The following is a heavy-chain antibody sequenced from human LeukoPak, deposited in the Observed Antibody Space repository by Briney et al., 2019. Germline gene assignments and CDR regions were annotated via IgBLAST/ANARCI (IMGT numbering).Heavy chain of an antibody. V-gene: IGHV1-69*04. CDR2: IIPILGIA. Sequence: SVKVSCRASGGTFSSYAISWVRQAPGQGLEWMGRIIPILGIANYAQKFQGRVTITADKSTSTAYMELSSLRSEDTAVYYCARGWAHNWFDPWGQGTLVTVSS. CDR3: ARGWAHNWFDP. J-gene: IGHJ5*02. CDR1: GGTFSSYA. D-gene: IGHD5-24*01.